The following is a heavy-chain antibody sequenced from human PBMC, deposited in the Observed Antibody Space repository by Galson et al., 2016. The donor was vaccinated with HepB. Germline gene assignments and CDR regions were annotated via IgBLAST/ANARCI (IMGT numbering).Heavy chain of an antibody. D-gene: IGHD3-22*01. CDR3: AKGGRDTSGYEN. Sequence: SLRLSCAASGFTFSSFGMYWVRQAPGKGLEWVAVIWYDGSNKYYADSVKGRFTISRDNSKNTLYLQMNSLRVEDTAVYYCAKGGRDTSGYENWGQGTVVTVSS. J-gene: IGHJ3*01. CDR2: IWYDGSNK. V-gene: IGHV3-33*06. CDR1: GFTFSSFG.